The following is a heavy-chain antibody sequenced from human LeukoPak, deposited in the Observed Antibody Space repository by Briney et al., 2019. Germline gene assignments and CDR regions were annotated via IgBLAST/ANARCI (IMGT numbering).Heavy chain of an antibody. D-gene: IGHD6-19*01. CDR3: ARGKRTYSSGGVRLY. CDR1: GFRISDQW. CDR2: VNTDGTHK. V-gene: IGHV3-7*01. J-gene: IGHJ4*02. Sequence: GGSLRLSCAASGFRISDQWMAWVRQAPGKGLEWVANVNTDGTHKNYVDSVKGRFAISRDNAKNVLYLEMNSLRAEDTAVYYCARGKRTYSSGGVRLYWGQGTLVTVSS.